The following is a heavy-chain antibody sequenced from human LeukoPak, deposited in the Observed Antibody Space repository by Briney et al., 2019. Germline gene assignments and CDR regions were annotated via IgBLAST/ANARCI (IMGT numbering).Heavy chain of an antibody. D-gene: IGHD2-2*01. CDR2: IKQHGGEK. CDR1: GFTISGYW. CDR3: ARDLKGQYQDAFDI. J-gene: IGHJ3*02. Sequence: GGSLRLSCAASGFTISGYWLSWVRQAPGKGLEWVANIKQHGGEKYYVDSVKGRFTISRDNAKNSLYLQMNSLRAEDTAVYYCARDLKGQYQDAFDIWGQGTMVTVSS. V-gene: IGHV3-7*01.